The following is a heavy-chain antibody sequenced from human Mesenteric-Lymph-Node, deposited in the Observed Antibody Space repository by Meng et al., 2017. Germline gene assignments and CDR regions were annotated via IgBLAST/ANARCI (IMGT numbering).Heavy chain of an antibody. V-gene: IGHV4-61*02. CDR2: IYTSGST. CDR1: GGSISSGSYY. Sequence: LRLSCTVSGGSISSGSYYWSWIRQPAGKGLEWIGRIYTSGSTNYNPSLKSRVTISVDTSKNQFSLKLSSVTAADTAVYYCARDLIDSGYDPDAFDIWGQGTMVTVSS. J-gene: IGHJ3*02. CDR3: ARDLIDSGYDPDAFDI. D-gene: IGHD5-12*01.